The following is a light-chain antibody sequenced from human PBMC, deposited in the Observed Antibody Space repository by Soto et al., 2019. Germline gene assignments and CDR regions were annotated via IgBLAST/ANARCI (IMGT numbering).Light chain of an antibody. CDR2: AAS. J-gene: IGKJ1*01. Sequence: AIQLTQSPSSLSASVGDRVTITCRASQSIRNFLNWYQQKPGKAPKLLIYAASTLQSGVPSRFSGSGSGTDFTLTISCLQSEDFATYYCQQYYSYPWTFGQGTKVDIK. CDR1: QSIRNF. CDR3: QQYYSYPWT. V-gene: IGKV1-8*01.